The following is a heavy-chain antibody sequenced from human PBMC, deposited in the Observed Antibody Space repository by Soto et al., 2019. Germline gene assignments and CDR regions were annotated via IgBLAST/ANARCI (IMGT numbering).Heavy chain of an antibody. J-gene: IGHJ1*01. CDR3: VRGVLS. V-gene: IGHV4-31*03. Sequence: QVQLQESGPGLVKASQTLSLTCNVSGGSISSGGYYWTWIRQHPGKGLEWIGNIHHSGSTFYNPSLKSRVPISVDTSKNQSSLKLSSVTAADTAVYFCVRGVLSWGQGTLVTVSS. CDR2: IHHSGST. CDR1: GGSISSGGYY. D-gene: IGHD3-10*01.